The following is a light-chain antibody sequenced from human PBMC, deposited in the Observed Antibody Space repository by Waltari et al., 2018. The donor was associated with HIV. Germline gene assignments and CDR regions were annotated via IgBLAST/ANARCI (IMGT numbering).Light chain of an antibody. CDR1: SSAVGGDNY. V-gene: IGLV2-8*01. J-gene: IGLJ2*01. Sequence: QSALTQPPSASGSPGRSVPISCTGTSSAVGGDNYVSWYQQHPEKAPKLMIYEVNKRPSGVPDRFSGSKSGNTASLTVSGLQAEDEADYYCSSYAGSNNRVFGGGTKLTVL. CDR2: EVN. CDR3: SSYAGSNNRV.